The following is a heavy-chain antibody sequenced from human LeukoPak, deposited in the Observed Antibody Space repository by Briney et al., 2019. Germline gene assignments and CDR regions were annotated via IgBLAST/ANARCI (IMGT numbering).Heavy chain of an antibody. J-gene: IGHJ3*02. CDR1: GGTFSSHA. Sequence: GASVKVSCKASGGTFSSHAISWVRQAPGQGLEWMGGIIPIFGTTNYAQKFQGRVTITADKSTSTAYMELSSLRSEDTAVYYCARTGYYDSSGYYYNDAFDIWGQGTMVTVSA. CDR2: IIPIFGTT. CDR3: ARTGYYDSSGYYYNDAFDI. D-gene: IGHD3-22*01. V-gene: IGHV1-69*06.